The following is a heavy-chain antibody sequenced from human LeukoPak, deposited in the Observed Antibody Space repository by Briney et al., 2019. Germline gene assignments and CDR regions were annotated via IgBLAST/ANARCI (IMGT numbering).Heavy chain of an antibody. J-gene: IGHJ4*02. CDR1: GFSFSSYA. Sequence: GGSLRLSCAASGFSFSSYAMSWVRQAPGKGLEWVSSISSSSRYIYYADSVKGRFTISRDNGKNSLYLQMNSLRAEDTAVYYCARGTTTVTAKGYFDYWGQGTLVTVSS. CDR3: ARGTTTVTAKGYFDY. V-gene: IGHV3-21*01. D-gene: IGHD4-17*01. CDR2: ISSSSRYI.